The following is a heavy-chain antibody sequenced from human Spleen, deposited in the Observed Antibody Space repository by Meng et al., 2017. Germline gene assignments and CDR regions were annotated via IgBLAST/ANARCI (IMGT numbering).Heavy chain of an antibody. CDR1: GYTFTSYG. V-gene: IGHV1-18*01. CDR3: ARVHIAAAGPNAFDI. Sequence: ASVKVSCKASGYTFTSYGISWVRQAPGQGLEWMGWISAYNGNTDYAQKLQGRVTMTTDTSTSTAYMELRSLRSDDTAVYYCARVHIAAAGPNAFDIWGQGTMVTVSS. CDR2: ISAYNGNT. D-gene: IGHD6-13*01. J-gene: IGHJ3*02.